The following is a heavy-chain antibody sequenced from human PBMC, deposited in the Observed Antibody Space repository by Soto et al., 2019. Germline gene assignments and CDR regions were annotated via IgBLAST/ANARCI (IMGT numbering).Heavy chain of an antibody. Sequence: EVQLVESGGGLVQPGGSLRLSCAASGFTFSSYSMNWVRQAPGKGLEWISYMSSTSNTIYYADSMKGRFTISRDNAKNSLYLQMNSLRAEDTAVYFCARVGRYCSSASCDFRFGGQGTLVNVSS. D-gene: IGHD2-2*01. CDR2: MSSTSNTI. CDR1: GFTFSSYS. J-gene: IGHJ4*02. V-gene: IGHV3-48*01. CDR3: ARVGRYCSSASCDFRF.